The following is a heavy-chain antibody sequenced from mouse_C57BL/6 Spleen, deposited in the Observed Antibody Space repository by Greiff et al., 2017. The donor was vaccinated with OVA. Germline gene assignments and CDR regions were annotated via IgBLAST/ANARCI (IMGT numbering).Heavy chain of an antibody. CDR2: IDPSDSYT. D-gene: IGHD1-1*01. CDR1: GYTFTSYW. CDR3: ARIYGSSYYFDY. V-gene: IGHV1-69*01. J-gene: IGHJ2*01. Sequence: VQLQQPGAELVMPGASVKLSCKASGYTFTSYWMHWVKQRPGQGLEWIGEIDPSDSYTNYNQKFKGKSTLTVDKSSSTAYMQLSSLTSEDSAVYYCARIYGSSYYFDYWGQGTTLTVSS.